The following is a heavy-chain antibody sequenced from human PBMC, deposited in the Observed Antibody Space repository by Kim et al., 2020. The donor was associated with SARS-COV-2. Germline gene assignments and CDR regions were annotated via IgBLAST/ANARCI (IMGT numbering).Heavy chain of an antibody. CDR2: IWYDGSNK. CDR1: GFTFSSYG. Sequence: GGSLRLSCAASGFTFSSYGMHWVRQAPGKGLEWVAVIWYDGSNKYYADSVKGRFTISRDNSKNTLYLQMNSLRAEDTAVYYCAREIRCSSTSCYRFPYSSSSDYGMDVWGQGTTVTVSS. D-gene: IGHD2-2*02. J-gene: IGHJ6*02. V-gene: IGHV3-33*01. CDR3: AREIRCSSTSCYRFPYSSSSDYGMDV.